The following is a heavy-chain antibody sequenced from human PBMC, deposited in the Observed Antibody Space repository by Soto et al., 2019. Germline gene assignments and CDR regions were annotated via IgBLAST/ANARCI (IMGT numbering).Heavy chain of an antibody. CDR1: GYTFTNYD. J-gene: IGHJ6*02. D-gene: IGHD3-22*01. Sequence: ASVKVSCKASGYTFTNYDINWVRQATGQGLEWMGWMNPNSGNTGYAQKFQGRVTMTRDTSISTAYMELSSLRSEDTAVYYCARDQFGYDSSGYPAGPYYGMDVWGQGTTVTVSS. CDR3: ARDQFGYDSSGYPAGPYYGMDV. CDR2: MNPNSGNT. V-gene: IGHV1-8*01.